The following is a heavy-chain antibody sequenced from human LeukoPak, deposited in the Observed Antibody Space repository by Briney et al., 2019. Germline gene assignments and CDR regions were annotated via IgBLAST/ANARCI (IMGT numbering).Heavy chain of an antibody. CDR1: GGSFSSYY. J-gene: IGHJ4*02. CDR2: IYISGST. Sequence: SETLSLTCAVYGGSFSSYYWSWIRQPAGKGLEWIGRIYISGSTNYNPSLKSRVTMSVDTSKNQFSLKLSSVTAADTAVYYCARDRYYYDSSGHYRLDYWGQGTLVTVSS. D-gene: IGHD3-22*01. V-gene: IGHV4-4*07. CDR3: ARDRYYYDSSGHYRLDY.